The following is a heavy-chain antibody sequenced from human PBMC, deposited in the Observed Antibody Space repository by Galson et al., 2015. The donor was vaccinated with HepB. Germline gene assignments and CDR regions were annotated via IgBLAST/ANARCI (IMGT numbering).Heavy chain of an antibody. Sequence: SVKVSCKASGGTFNTYSISWVRQAPGQGLEWMGGIILIFGTTNYAQKFQGRVTITADKSTSTAYMELSSLRSEDTAVYYCARAPSGVGLFNWGQGTLVTASS. CDR2: IILIFGTT. CDR3: ARAPSGVGLFN. CDR1: GGTFNTYS. D-gene: IGHD1-26*01. J-gene: IGHJ4*02. V-gene: IGHV1-69*06.